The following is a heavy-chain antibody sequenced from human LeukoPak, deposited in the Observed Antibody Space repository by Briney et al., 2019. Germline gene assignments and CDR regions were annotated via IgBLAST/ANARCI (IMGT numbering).Heavy chain of an antibody. J-gene: IGHJ6*02. Sequence: PGGSLRLSCAASGFTFSSYAMTWVRQAPGKGLEWVSGISASGGSTYYADSVKGRFTISRDNAKNPLYLQMDSLRAEDTAVYYCARDSPSTYDDILTGYLFDYYYYGMDVWGQGTTVTVSS. CDR1: GFTFSSYA. V-gene: IGHV3-23*01. D-gene: IGHD3-9*01. CDR2: ISASGGST. CDR3: ARDSPSTYDDILTGYLFDYYYYGMDV.